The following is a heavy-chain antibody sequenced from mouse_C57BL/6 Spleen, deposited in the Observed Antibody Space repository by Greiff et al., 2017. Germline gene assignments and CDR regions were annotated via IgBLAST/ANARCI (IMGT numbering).Heavy chain of an antibody. Sequence: EVKLVESGGGLVQPGGSLKLSCAASGFTFSSYAMSWVRQTPEKRLEWVATISDGGSYTYSPDNVKGRFTISRDNAKNNLYLQMSHLNSEDTAMYYCAREVYYDYDGAMDYWGQGTSVTVSS. J-gene: IGHJ4*01. D-gene: IGHD2-4*01. CDR2: ISDGGSYT. CDR1: GFTFSSYA. V-gene: IGHV5-4*01. CDR3: AREVYYDYDGAMDY.